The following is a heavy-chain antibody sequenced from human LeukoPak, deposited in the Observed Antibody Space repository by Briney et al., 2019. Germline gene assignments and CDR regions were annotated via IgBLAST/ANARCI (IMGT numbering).Heavy chain of an antibody. Sequence: GASVKVSYKASGYTFTSYGISWVRQAPGQGLEWMGWISAYNGNTNYAQKLQGRVTMTTDTSTSTAYMELRSLRSDDTAVYYCARDGPVIYCSSTSCYGADYWGQGTLVTVSS. CDR3: ARDGPVIYCSSTSCYGADY. V-gene: IGHV1-18*01. CDR1: GYTFTSYG. D-gene: IGHD2-2*01. CDR2: ISAYNGNT. J-gene: IGHJ4*02.